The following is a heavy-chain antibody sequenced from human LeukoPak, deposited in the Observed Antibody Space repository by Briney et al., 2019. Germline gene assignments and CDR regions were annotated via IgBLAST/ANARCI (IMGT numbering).Heavy chain of an antibody. Sequence: GGSLRLSCAASAFTSSDYSMNWVRQAPGKGLEWVSYISGKSSTIYYADSVKGRFTISRDNAKNSMYLQMNSLRAEDTAVYYCARDRMKSGSYYFDYWGPGTLVTVSS. CDR1: AFTSSDYS. J-gene: IGHJ4*02. CDR2: ISGKSSTI. V-gene: IGHV3-48*01. CDR3: ARDRMKSGSYYFDY. D-gene: IGHD1-26*01.